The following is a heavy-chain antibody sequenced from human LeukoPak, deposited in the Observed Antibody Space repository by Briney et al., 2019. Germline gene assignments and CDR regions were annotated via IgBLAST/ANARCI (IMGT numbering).Heavy chain of an antibody. Sequence: ASVKVSCKASGGTFSSYAIIWVRQAPGQGLEWMGGIIPIFGTANYAQKFQGRVTITTDESTSTAYMELSSLRSEDTAVYYCARVLDPYNWFDPWGQGTLVTVSS. CDR3: ARVLDPYNWFDP. J-gene: IGHJ5*02. D-gene: IGHD3/OR15-3a*01. CDR1: GGTFSSYA. CDR2: IIPIFGTA. V-gene: IGHV1-69*05.